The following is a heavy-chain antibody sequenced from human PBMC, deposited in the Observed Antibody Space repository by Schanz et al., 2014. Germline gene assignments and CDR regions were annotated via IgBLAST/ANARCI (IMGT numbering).Heavy chain of an antibody. CDR2: ISSDGSKK. V-gene: IGHV3-30*18. Sequence: VQLLESGGGLVQPGGSLRLSCAASGFTFSSYGMHWVRQGQGNGLQWVAVISSDGSKKLYADSVKARFTISRDNSKNSVSLQMDSLRPEDTAVYFCAKDLHSNSGNYYSYYFDSWGPGALVTVSS. CDR1: GFTFSSYG. J-gene: IGHJ4*02. D-gene: IGHD3-10*01. CDR3: AKDLHSNSGNYYSYYFDS.